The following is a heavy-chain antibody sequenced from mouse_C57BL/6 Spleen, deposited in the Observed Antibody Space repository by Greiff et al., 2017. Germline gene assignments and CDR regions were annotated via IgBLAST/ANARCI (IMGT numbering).Heavy chain of an antibody. CDR2: IHPNSGST. V-gene: IGHV1-64*01. J-gene: IGHJ4*01. CDR1: GYTFTSYW. Sequence: QVQLQQPGAELVKPGASVKLSCKASGYTFTSYWMHWVKQRPGQGLAWIGMIHPNSGSTNYNEKFKSKATLTVDNSSSTAYMQLSSLTSEDSAVYYCARGGGDYDRGDYAMDYWGQGTSVTVSS. CDR3: ARGGGDYDRGDYAMDY. D-gene: IGHD2-4*01.